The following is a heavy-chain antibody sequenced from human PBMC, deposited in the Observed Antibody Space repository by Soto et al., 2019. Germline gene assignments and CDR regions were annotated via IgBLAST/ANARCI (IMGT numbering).Heavy chain of an antibody. D-gene: IGHD6-19*01. J-gene: IGHJ4*02. V-gene: IGHV4-4*02. CDR3: ARHIAVTGTRGFDY. Sequence: QVQLQESGPGLVKPSGTLSLTCAVSGGSISSSNWWSWVRQPPGKGLEWIGEIYHSGTANYNPSLKSRFTISMDKSNNRISLDLRSVTAADSSVYFCARHIAVTGTRGFDYWGQGTLVTVSS. CDR2: IYHSGTA. CDR1: GGSISSSNW.